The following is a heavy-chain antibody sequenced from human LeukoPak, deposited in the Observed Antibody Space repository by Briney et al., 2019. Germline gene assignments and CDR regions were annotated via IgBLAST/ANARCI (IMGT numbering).Heavy chain of an antibody. Sequence: SETLSLTCAVSGGSISSSTFYWGWIRQPPGKGLEWIGSMSYSGGTYYNPSLKRRVTISVDTSKNQFSLNLSSLTDADTAVFYCASYPIAAADSFDYWGQGTLVTVSS. CDR2: MSYSGGT. CDR3: ASYPIAAADSFDY. CDR1: GGSISSSTFY. V-gene: IGHV4-39*01. D-gene: IGHD6-13*01. J-gene: IGHJ4*02.